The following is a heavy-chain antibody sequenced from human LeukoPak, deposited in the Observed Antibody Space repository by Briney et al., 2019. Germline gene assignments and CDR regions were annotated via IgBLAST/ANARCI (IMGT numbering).Heavy chain of an antibody. J-gene: IGHJ3*02. CDR3: ARVRACGGDCYYDAFDI. Sequence: ASVKVSCTASGYTFTSYYMHWVRQAPGQGLEWMGVINPSGGTTRYAQKFQGRVTLTMDTSTSTVSMELSSLRSEDTAVYYCARVRACGGDCYYDAFDIWGQGTMVTVSA. V-gene: IGHV1-46*01. CDR1: GYTFTSYY. CDR2: INPSGGTT. D-gene: IGHD2-21*02.